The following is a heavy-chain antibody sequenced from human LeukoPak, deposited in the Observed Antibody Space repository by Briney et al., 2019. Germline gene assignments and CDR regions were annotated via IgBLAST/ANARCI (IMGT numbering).Heavy chain of an antibody. V-gene: IGHV3-30-3*01. Sequence: GGSLRLSCAASGFTFSTFGIHWVRQAPGKGLEWVAVISTGGGIQLYADSVKGRFTISSDNSKNTVYLQMRTLKVEDTAVYYCARDFRPGSPDYLDYWGQGTLVTVSS. D-gene: IGHD1-14*01. CDR2: ISTGGGIQ. CDR3: ARDFRPGSPDYLDY. J-gene: IGHJ4*02. CDR1: GFTFSTFG.